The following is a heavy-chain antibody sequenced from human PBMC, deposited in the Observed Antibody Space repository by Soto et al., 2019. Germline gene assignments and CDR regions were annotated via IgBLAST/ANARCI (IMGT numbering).Heavy chain of an antibody. V-gene: IGHV3-33*01. D-gene: IGHD6-13*01. CDR3: ARDRVIAAAGTSRYYYYGMDV. CDR1: GFTFSSYG. J-gene: IGHJ6*02. Sequence: GGSLRLSCAASGFTFSSYGMHWVRQAPGKGLEWVAVIWYDGSNKYYADSVKGRFTISRDNSKNTLYLQMNSLRAEDTAVYYCARDRVIAAAGTSRYYYYGMDVWGQGTTVTVSS. CDR2: IWYDGSNK.